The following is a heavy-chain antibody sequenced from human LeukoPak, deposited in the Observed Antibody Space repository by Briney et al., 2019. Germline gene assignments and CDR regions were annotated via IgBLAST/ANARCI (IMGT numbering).Heavy chain of an antibody. D-gene: IGHD6-13*01. CDR3: ARHLAAAGTIWFDP. CDR1: GGSISYYY. V-gene: IGHV4-59*08. J-gene: IGHJ5*02. Sequence: SETLSLTCTVSGGSISYYYWSWIRQPPGKGLEWIGYIYYSGSTNYNPSLKSRVTISVDTSKNQFSLKLSSVTAADTAVYYCARHLAAAGTIWFDPWGQGTLVTVSS. CDR2: IYYSGST.